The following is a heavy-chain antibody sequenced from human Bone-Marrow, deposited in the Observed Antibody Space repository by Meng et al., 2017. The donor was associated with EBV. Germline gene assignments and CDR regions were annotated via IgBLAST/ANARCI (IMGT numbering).Heavy chain of an antibody. D-gene: IGHD2-21*01. J-gene: IGHJ4*02. CDR1: GYTCSNYG. Sequence: QVQLVQSGDEVKKPGASVKVFCKASGYTCSNYGIAWVRQAPGQGLEWMGWISGYDGNTNYEQKFQGRVTMTTDTSTSTAYMDLRSLRSDDTAVYYCARIGRFCGGDCYADYWGQGTLVTVSS. CDR2: ISGYDGNT. V-gene: IGHV1-18*01. CDR3: ARIGRFCGGDCYADY.